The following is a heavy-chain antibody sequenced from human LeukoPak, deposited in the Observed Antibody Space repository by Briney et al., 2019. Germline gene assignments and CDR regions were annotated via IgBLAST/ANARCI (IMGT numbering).Heavy chain of an antibody. D-gene: IGHD3-22*01. V-gene: IGHV3-23*01. Sequence: PGGSLRLSRAASGFTFSSYAMSWVRQAPGKGLEWVSAISGSGGSTYYADSVKGRFTISRDNSKNTLYLQVNSLRAEDTAIYYCARVSGSSGFPQLPPDYWGQGTLVSVSS. CDR1: GFTFSSYA. CDR3: ARVSGSSGFPQLPPDY. CDR2: ISGSGGST. J-gene: IGHJ4*02.